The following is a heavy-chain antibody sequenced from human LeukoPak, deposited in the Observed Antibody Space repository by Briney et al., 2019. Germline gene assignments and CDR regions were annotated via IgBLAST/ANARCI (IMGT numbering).Heavy chain of an antibody. J-gene: IGHJ4*02. D-gene: IGHD4-23*01. CDR2: IYYSRST. Sequence: SSETLSLTCTVSGGSISSYYWRWLRPPPGKGLEWIGYIYYSRSTNYNPSLNSRVTISIDTSKTHFSLKLSSVTAADTAVYYCARRAMRTVVTPADGFDYWGQGTLVTVSS. V-gene: IGHV4-59*08. CDR3: ARRAMRTVVTPADGFDY. CDR1: GGSISSYY.